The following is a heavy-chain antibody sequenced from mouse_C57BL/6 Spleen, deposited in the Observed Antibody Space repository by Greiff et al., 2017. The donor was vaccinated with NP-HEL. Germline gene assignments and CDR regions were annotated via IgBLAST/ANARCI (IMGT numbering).Heavy chain of an antibody. CDR2: ISYDGSN. CDR1: GYSITSGYY. J-gene: IGHJ4*01. Sequence: EVKLMESGPGLVKPSQSLSLTCSVTGYSITSGYYWNWLRQSPGNKLEWMGYISYDGSNNYNPSLKNRISITRDTSKNQFFLKLNSVTTEDTATYYCATGGSYAMDYWGQGTSVTVSS. CDR3: ATGGSYAMDY. V-gene: IGHV3-6*01.